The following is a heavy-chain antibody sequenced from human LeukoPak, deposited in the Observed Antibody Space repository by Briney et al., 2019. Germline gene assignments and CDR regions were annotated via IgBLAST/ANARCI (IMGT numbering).Heavy chain of an antibody. CDR3: ARHFDGKGSFDF. V-gene: IGHV3-74*01. CDR1: GFNFASRW. Sequence: WGSLRLSCAASGFNFASRWMHWVRQVPGKGLVWVSRISSDGSDTTYADSVKGRFTISRDNVKKIVYLQMRSLRVEDTAVYYCARHFDGKGSFDFWGQGTLVAVSS. D-gene: IGHD4-23*01. J-gene: IGHJ5*01. CDR2: ISSDGSDT.